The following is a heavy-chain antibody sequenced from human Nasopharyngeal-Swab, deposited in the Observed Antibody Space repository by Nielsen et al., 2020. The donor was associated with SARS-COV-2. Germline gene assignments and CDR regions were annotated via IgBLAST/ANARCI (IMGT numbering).Heavy chain of an antibody. Sequence: WIRQPPGKGLEWIGRIYTSGSTNYNPSLKSRVTISVDTSKNQFSLKLSSVTAADTAVYYCARGGCSSTSCYEIDYWGQGTRGTVSS. CDR3: ARGGCSSTSCYEIDY. J-gene: IGHJ4*02. V-gene: IGHV4-61*02. CDR2: IYTSGST. D-gene: IGHD2-2*01.